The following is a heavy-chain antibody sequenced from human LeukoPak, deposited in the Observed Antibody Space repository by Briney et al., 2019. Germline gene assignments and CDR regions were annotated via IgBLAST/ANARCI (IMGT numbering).Heavy chain of an antibody. V-gene: IGHV4-59*01. Sequence: PSETLSLTCTVSGGSISGYYWSWIRQPPGKGLEWMGYIYYSGSTNYNPSLTSRVTISLDKSKNQFSLKLSSVTAADTALYYCARVRLTTVSTYDYYYMDVWGRGTTVTVSS. J-gene: IGHJ6*03. D-gene: IGHD4-11*01. CDR2: IYYSGST. CDR3: ARVRLTTVSTYDYYYMDV. CDR1: GGSISGYY.